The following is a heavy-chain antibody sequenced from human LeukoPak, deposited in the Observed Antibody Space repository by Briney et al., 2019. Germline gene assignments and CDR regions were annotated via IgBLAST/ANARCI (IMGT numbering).Heavy chain of an antibody. CDR3: ARAADYGGNSGYYFDY. D-gene: IGHD4-23*01. CDR2: IIPIFGTA. V-gene: IGHV1-69*05. Sequence: ASVKVSCKASGGTFSSYAISWVRQAPGQGLEWMGGIIPIFGTANYAQKFQGRVTMTRDTSTSTVYMELSSLRSEDTAVYYCARAADYGGNSGYYFDYWGQGTLVTVSS. CDR1: GGTFSSYA. J-gene: IGHJ4*02.